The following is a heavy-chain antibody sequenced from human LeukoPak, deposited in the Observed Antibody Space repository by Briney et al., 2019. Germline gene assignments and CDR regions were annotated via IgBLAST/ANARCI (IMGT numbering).Heavy chain of an antibody. D-gene: IGHD6-19*01. V-gene: IGHV3-48*03. CDR1: GFTFSNYE. CDR3: ARLGYTSGPTDY. CDR2: MSSSGPII. Sequence: GGSLRLSCAASGFTFSNYEMNWVRQAPGKGLEWISYMSSSGPIIKYADSVKGRFTISRDNAKNSLYLQMDSLRADDTAVYYCARLGYTSGPTDYWGQGTLVTVSS. J-gene: IGHJ4*02.